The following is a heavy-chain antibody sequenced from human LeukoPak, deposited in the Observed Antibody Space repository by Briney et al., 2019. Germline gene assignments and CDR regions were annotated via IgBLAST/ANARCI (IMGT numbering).Heavy chain of an antibody. CDR2: INGSGGST. CDR3: ARGMATIDGYYYYMDV. D-gene: IGHD5-24*01. CDR1: GFMFSSYA. J-gene: IGHJ6*03. Sequence: PGGSLRLSCAASGFMFSSYAMSWVRQAPGKGLEWVSDINGSGGSTYYADSVKGRFTISRDNSKNTLYLQMNSLRAEDTAVYYCARGMATIDGYYYYMDVWGKGTTVTVSS. V-gene: IGHV3-23*01.